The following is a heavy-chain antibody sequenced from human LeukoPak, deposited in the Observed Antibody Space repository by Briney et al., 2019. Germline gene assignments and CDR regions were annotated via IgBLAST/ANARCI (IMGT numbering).Heavy chain of an antibody. V-gene: IGHV1-18*04. CDR2: ISGYNGNT. J-gene: IGHJ2*01. D-gene: IGHD5-12*01. CDR3: ARVATNSRVGGYDPQWYFDL. Sequence: ASVKVSCKASGYTFINYGFTWVRQAPAQSLEWMGWISGYNGNTNYLQKFQGRVTMTTDTSTNTVYMELRSLSSDDTAVYYCARVATNSRVGGYDPQWYFDLWGRGTLVTVSS. CDR1: GYTFINYG.